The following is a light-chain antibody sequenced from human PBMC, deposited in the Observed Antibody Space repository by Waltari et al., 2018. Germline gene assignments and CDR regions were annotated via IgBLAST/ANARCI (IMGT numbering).Light chain of an antibody. CDR2: AAS. Sequence: DIQMTQSPSSLSASVGDRLIITCRASQSISFHLNWYQQKPGKTPELLIYAASILQSGVPLRFSGSGSGTHFSLTIDSLHPEDFATYFCQQTYNTAGVTFGPGTKV. V-gene: IGKV1-39*01. CDR1: QSISFH. CDR3: QQTYNTAGVT. J-gene: IGKJ3*01.